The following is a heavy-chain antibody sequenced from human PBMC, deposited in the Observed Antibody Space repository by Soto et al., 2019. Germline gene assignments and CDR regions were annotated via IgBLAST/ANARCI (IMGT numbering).Heavy chain of an antibody. Sequence: ASLKVSCKASGYTFTCYSMHCVRQAPGQGLEWMGIINPSGGSTSYAQKFQGRVTMTRDTSTSTVYMELSSLRSEDTAVYYCARGRSIAALGHFDYWGQGPLVTVSS. J-gene: IGHJ4*02. V-gene: IGHV1-46*01. CDR3: ARGRSIAALGHFDY. CDR1: GYTFTCYS. CDR2: INPSGGST. D-gene: IGHD6-6*01.